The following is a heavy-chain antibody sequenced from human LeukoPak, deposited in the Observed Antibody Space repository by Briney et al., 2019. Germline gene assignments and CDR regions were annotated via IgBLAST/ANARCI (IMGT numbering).Heavy chain of an antibody. J-gene: IGHJ4*02. CDR3: ARGRYSSGWPQKGYFDY. CDR1: GGSFSGYY. Sequence: SETLSLTCAVYGGSFSGYYWSWIRQPPGKGLEWIGEINHSGSTNYNPSLKSRVTISVDTSKNQFSLKLSSVTAADTAVYYCARGRYSSGWPQKGYFDYWGQGTLVTVSS. V-gene: IGHV4-34*01. CDR2: INHSGST. D-gene: IGHD6-19*01.